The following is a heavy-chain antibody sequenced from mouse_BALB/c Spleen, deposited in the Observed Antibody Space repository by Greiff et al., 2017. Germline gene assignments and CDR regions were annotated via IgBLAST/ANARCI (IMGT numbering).Heavy chain of an antibody. CDR3: ARGYDGYYAWFAD. J-gene: IGHJ3*01. D-gene: IGHD2-3*01. V-gene: IGHV5-6-5*01. CDR2: ISSGGST. Sequence: DVKLVESGGGLVKPGGSLKLSCAASGFTFSSYAMSWVRQTPEKRLEWVASISSGGSTYYPDSVKGRFTISRDNARNILYLQMSSLRSEDTAMYYCARGYDGYYAWFADWGQGTLVTVSA. CDR1: GFTFSSYA.